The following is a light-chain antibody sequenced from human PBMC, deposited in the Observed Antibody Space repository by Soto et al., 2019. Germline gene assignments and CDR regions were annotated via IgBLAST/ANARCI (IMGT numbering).Light chain of an antibody. CDR3: AAWDDSLSGVV. J-gene: IGLJ2*01. CDR1: NSNIGRNT. Sequence: QSVLTQPPSVSGTPGQRVTISCFGSNSNIGRNTVNWYQQLPGTAPRLLIYSNNQRPSGVPDRFSGSKSGTSASLAISGLQSEDEADYYCAAWDDSLSGVVFGGGTKVTVL. CDR2: SNN. V-gene: IGLV1-44*01.